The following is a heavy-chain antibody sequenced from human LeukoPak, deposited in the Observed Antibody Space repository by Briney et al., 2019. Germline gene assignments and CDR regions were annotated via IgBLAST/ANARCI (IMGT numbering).Heavy chain of an antibody. V-gene: IGHV3-7*01. Sequence: GGSLRLSCAASGFTFSSYAMSWVRQAPGKGLEWVANIKQDGSDKYYVDSVKGRFTISRDNAKNSLYLQMNSLRAEDTAVYYCARHYYDSSGYPTWGQGTLVTVSS. CDR1: GFTFSSYA. D-gene: IGHD3-22*01. J-gene: IGHJ5*02. CDR2: IKQDGSDK. CDR3: ARHYYDSSGYPT.